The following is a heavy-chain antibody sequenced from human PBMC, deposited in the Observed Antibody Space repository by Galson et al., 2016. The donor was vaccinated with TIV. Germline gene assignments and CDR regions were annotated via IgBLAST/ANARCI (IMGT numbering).Heavy chain of an antibody. CDR3: SRLPTIFGVVTPYFDL. CDR2: LYTRGST. V-gene: IGHV4-4*07. Sequence: TLSLTCTVSGASISDYSWNWIRQPAGKGLEWIGRLYTRGSTKYNSSLKSRVTMSANKSKNQFSLKLTSVTAAATAMYYCSRLPTIFGVVTPYFDLWCQGTLVTVSS. CDR1: GASISDYS. D-gene: IGHD3-3*01. J-gene: IGHJ4*02.